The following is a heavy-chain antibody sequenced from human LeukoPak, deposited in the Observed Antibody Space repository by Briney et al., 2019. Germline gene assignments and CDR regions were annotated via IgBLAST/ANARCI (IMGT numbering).Heavy chain of an antibody. CDR2: MNPNSGNT. CDR3: ARGSPYDFWSGYYYYYFDY. CDR1: GYTFTSYY. Sequence: ASVKVSCKASGYTFTSYYINWVRQATGQGLEWMGWMNPNSGNTGYAQKFQGRVTMTRNTSISTAYMELSSLRSEDTAVYYCARGSPYDFWSGYYYYYFDYWGQGTLVTVSS. D-gene: IGHD3-3*01. J-gene: IGHJ4*02. V-gene: IGHV1-8*01.